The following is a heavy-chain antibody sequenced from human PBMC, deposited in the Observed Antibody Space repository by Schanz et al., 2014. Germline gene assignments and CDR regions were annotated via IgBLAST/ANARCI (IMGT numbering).Heavy chain of an antibody. D-gene: IGHD6-13*01. J-gene: IGHJ4*02. CDR3: AREQIMAAAGLVDY. CDR1: GFTVSSNH. Sequence: VQLVESGGGLVQPGGSLRLSCAVSGFTVSSNHMSWVRQAPGKGLEWVSTISASGGSTYYADSVKGRFTISRDNAKNSLYLQMNSLRAEDTAVYYCAREQIMAAAGLVDYWGQGALVTVSS. V-gene: IGHV3-23*04. CDR2: ISASGGST.